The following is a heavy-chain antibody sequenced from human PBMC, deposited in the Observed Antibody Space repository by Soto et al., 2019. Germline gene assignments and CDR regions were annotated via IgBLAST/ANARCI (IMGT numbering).Heavy chain of an antibody. CDR1: DVSITSSSFL. V-gene: IGHV4-39*01. D-gene: IGHD3-3*01. Sequence: QPLLQESGPGLVRPSETLSLRCSVSDVSITSSSFLWGWIRQSPEKGLEWIGTMFYSGSIDYNESIKTRVAISADTSKNEVFLRLTSVTAADTAVYYCARVPRIFRNVDIWGQGIVVVVSS. CDR2: MFYSGSI. CDR3: ARVPRIFRNVDI. J-gene: IGHJ4*02.